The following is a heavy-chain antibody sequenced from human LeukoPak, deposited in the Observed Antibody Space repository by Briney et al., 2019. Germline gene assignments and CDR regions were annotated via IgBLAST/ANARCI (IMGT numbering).Heavy chain of an antibody. CDR1: GFTFSSYS. CDR2: ISSSSRTI. V-gene: IGHV3-48*01. D-gene: IGHD3-22*01. J-gene: IGHJ4*02. Sequence: HAGGSLRLSCAASGFTFSSYSMNWVRQAPGKGLEWVSYISSSSRTIYYADSVKGRFTISRDNAKNSLYLQMNSLRAEDTAVYYCARGGLYYYDSSGYYYGDYWGQGTLVTVSS. CDR3: ARGGLYYYDSSGYYYGDY.